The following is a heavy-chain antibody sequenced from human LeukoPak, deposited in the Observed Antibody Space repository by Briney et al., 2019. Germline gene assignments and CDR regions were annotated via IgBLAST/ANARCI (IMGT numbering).Heavy chain of an antibody. CDR2: INPNSGGT. Sequence: GASVKVSCKASGYTFTGYYMHWVRQAPGQGLEWMGWINPNSGGTNYAQKFQGRATMTRDTSISTAYMELSRLRSDDTAVYYCARDIGIDSSGWYGSGYWGQGTLVTVSS. CDR3: ARDIGIDSSGWYGSGY. J-gene: IGHJ4*02. D-gene: IGHD6-19*01. CDR1: GYTFTGYY. V-gene: IGHV1-2*02.